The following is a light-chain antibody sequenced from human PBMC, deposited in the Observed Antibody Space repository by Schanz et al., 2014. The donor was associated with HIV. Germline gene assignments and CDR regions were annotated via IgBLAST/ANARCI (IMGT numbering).Light chain of an antibody. CDR1: SNDVGTYDF. CDR3: SSYAGSTPVV. Sequence: QSALTQPASVSGSPGQSVTISCSGSSNDVGTYDFVSWYQQHPGKAPILIIYDVTNRPSGISDRFSGSKSGNTASLTISGLQAEDEADYYCSSYAGSTPVVFGGGTKLTVL. CDR2: DVT. J-gene: IGLJ2*01. V-gene: IGLV2-14*03.